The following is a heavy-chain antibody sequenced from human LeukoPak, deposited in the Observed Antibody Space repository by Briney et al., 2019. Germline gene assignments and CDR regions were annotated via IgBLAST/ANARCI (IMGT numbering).Heavy chain of an antibody. Sequence: SGGSLRLSCAASGFTFSDYYMSWIRQAPGKGLEWVSYISSSGYIHYADSVKGRFTISRDNAKNSLYLQMNSLRAEDTAVYYCARGNTAMVHDAFDIWGQGTMVTVSS. J-gene: IGHJ3*02. CDR1: GFTFSDYY. CDR2: ISSSGYI. CDR3: ARGNTAMVHDAFDI. D-gene: IGHD5-18*01. V-gene: IGHV3-11*06.